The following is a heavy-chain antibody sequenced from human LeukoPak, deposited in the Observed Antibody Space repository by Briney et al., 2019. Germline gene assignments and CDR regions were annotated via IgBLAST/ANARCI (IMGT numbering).Heavy chain of an antibody. CDR2: INPNSGGT. Sequence: ASVKVSCKASGYTFTGYYMHWVRQAPGQGLEWMGWINPNSGGTNYAQKFQGRVTMTRDTSISTAYMELSRLRSDDTAVYYCARDLEYCSGGSCYSLYYYYYYMDVWGKGTTVTVSS. V-gene: IGHV1-2*02. CDR1: GYTFTGYY. J-gene: IGHJ6*03. CDR3: ARDLEYCSGGSCYSLYYYYYYMDV. D-gene: IGHD2-15*01.